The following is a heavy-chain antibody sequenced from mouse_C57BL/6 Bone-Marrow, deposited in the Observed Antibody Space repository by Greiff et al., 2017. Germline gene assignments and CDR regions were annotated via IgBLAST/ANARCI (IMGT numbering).Heavy chain of an antibody. CDR2: IYPGGGYT. CDR1: GYTFTNYW. Sequence: VQLQQSGAELVRPGTSVKMSCKASGYTFTNYWIGWAKQRPGHGLEWIGDIYPGGGYTNYNEKFKGKATLTADKSSSTAYMQFSSLTSEDSAIYYCARGAPEGGYCDVWGTGTTVTVSS. CDR3: ARGAPEGGYCDV. J-gene: IGHJ1*03. V-gene: IGHV1-63*01.